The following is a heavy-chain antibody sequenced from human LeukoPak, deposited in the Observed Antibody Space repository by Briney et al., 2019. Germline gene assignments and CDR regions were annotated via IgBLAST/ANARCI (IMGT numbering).Heavy chain of an antibody. CDR3: AKDAQRGFDFSNSLES. CDR1: GFTFSHYG. V-gene: IGHV3-33*06. D-gene: IGHD4-11*01. J-gene: IGHJ4*02. CDR2: IWNDGTDK. Sequence: PGGSLRLSCATSGFTFSHYGMHWVRQAPGKGLEWVAVIWNDGTDKYYGDSVKGRFTISRDNSKNTVYLQMNSLRVEDTAVYYCAKDAQRGFDFSNSLESWGQGTLVTVPS.